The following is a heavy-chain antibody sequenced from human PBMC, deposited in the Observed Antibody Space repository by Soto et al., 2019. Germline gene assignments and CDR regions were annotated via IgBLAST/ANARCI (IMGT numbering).Heavy chain of an antibody. V-gene: IGHV1-3*01. CDR1: GYTFTSYA. CDR2: INAGNGNT. Sequence: ASVKVSCKASGYTFTSYAMHWVRQAPGQRLEWMGWINAGNGNTKYSQKFQGRVTITRDTSASTAYMELSSLRSEDTAVYYCARDGPPPTNIAARPLYYFDYWGQGTLVTVSS. J-gene: IGHJ4*02. CDR3: ARDGPPPTNIAARPLYYFDY. D-gene: IGHD6-6*01.